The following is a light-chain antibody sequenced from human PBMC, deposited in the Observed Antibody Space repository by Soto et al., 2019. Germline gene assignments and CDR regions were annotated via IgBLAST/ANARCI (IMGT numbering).Light chain of an antibody. V-gene: IGKV3-11*01. CDR3: QHRSNWPPQYT. Sequence: EVVLTQSPATLSLSPGEGATLSCRASQSIRSYLAWYQQKPGQAPRLLIYDASNRATGIPARFSGSGSATDFTLTISRLEPEDFAVYYCQHRSNWPPQYTFGQGTKVESK. CDR2: DAS. J-gene: IGKJ2*01. CDR1: QSIRSY.